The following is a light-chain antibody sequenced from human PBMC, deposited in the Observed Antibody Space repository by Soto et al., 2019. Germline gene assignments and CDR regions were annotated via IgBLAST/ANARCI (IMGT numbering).Light chain of an antibody. CDR2: GAS. J-gene: IGKJ4*01. CDR1: QSVSSN. V-gene: IGKV3-15*01. Sequence: EIVMTQSPATLSVSPGERATLSCRASQSVSSNLAWYQQKPGQAPRLLIYGASTRATGIPAWISGSGSGTEFTLTISSLQSEDFAVYYCQQYNNWPPLTFGGGTEVEIK. CDR3: QQYNNWPPLT.